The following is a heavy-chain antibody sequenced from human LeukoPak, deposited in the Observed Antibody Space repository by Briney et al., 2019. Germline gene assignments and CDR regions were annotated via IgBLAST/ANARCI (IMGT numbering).Heavy chain of an antibody. CDR2: INPNSGGT. CDR1: GYTFTGYY. CDR3: AREFDEGMVRGFGP. Sequence: GASVKVSCKASGYTFTGYYMHWVRQAPGQGLEWMGRINPNSGGTNYAQKFQGRVTMTRDTSISTAYMELSRLRSDDTAVYYCAREFDEGMVRGFGPWGQGTLVTVSS. D-gene: IGHD3-10*01. V-gene: IGHV1-2*06. J-gene: IGHJ5*02.